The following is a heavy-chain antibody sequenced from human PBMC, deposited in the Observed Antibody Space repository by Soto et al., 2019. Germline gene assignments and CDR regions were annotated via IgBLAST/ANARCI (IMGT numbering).Heavy chain of an antibody. CDR2: IYYSGST. Sequence: TSETLSLTCTVSGGSISSGGYYWSWIRQHPGKGLEWIGYIYYSGSTYYNPSLKSRVTISVDTSKNQFSLKLSSVTAADTAVYYCARALYDILTGSYYFDYWGQGTLVTVSS. CDR3: ARALYDILTGSYYFDY. D-gene: IGHD3-9*01. CDR1: GGSISSGGYY. V-gene: IGHV4-31*03. J-gene: IGHJ4*02.